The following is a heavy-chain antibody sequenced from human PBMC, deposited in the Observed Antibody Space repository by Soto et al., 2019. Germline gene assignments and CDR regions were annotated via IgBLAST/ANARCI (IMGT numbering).Heavy chain of an antibody. CDR1: GGTFSSYA. CDR3: ARVEAHYYGMDV. V-gene: IGHV1-69*13. CDR2: IIPIFGTA. J-gene: IGHJ6*02. D-gene: IGHD1-1*01. Sequence: SVKVSCKASGGTFSSYAISWVRQAPGQGLEWMGGIIPIFGTANYAQKFQGRVTITADESTSTAYMELSSLRSADTAVYYCARVEAHYYGMDVWGQGTTVTVSS.